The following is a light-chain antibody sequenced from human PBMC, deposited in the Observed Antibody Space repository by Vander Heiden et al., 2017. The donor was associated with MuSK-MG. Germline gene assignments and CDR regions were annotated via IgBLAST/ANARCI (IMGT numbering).Light chain of an antibody. V-gene: IGLV1-51*01. J-gene: IGLJ1*01. CDR3: GTWDSSLSVYL. CDR2: DND. Sequence: QSVLTQPPSVSAAPGQKVTISCSGRTSSIGNNFVSWFQQVPGTAPKLRSFDNDERPSGIPDRFSGSKSGTSATLAITGLQTGDEADYYCGTWDSSLSVYLCGTGTKVTGL. CDR1: TSSIGNNF.